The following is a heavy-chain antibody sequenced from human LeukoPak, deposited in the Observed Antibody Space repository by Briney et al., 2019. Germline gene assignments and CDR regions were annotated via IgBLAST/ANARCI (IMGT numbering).Heavy chain of an antibody. J-gene: IGHJ4*02. V-gene: IGHV3-33*01. Sequence: GGSLRLSCAASGFTFSSYGMHWVRQAPGQGLEWVAVIWYDGSNKYYADSVKGRFTISRDNSKNTLYLQMNSLRAEDTAVYYCARDAPNIVVVPAAVGPFDYWGQGTLVTVSS. CDR3: ARDAPNIVVVPAAVGPFDY. D-gene: IGHD2-2*01. CDR1: GFTFSSYG. CDR2: IWYDGSNK.